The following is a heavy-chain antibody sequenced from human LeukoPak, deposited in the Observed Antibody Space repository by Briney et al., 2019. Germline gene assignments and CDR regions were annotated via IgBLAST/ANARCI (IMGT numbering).Heavy chain of an antibody. V-gene: IGHV3-30*02. CDR1: GFTFSNFG. Sequence: GGSLRLSCAASGFTFSNFGMHWVRQAPGKGLEWVSFLRFDGTNKYYADSVKGRFTISRDSSKNTLYLQMNGLRPEDTAVYYCAKDRQFSYYFDFWGQGTLVTVSS. D-gene: IGHD3-3*01. J-gene: IGHJ4*02. CDR2: LRFDGTNK. CDR3: AKDRQFSYYFDF.